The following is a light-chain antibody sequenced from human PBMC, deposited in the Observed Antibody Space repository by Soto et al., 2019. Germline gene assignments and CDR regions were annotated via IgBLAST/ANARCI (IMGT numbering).Light chain of an antibody. Sequence: IRVYKSPSSVSAYVGDRVTIPCRASQGISNHLAWYQQKPGKLPKLLVYAASTLQSGVPSRFSGSGSGTEFTLTISSLQPEDFATYNCLQHNTYPWTFAQGSNVDIK. CDR3: LQHNTYPWT. CDR1: QGISNH. V-gene: IGKV1-17*01. J-gene: IGKJ1*01. CDR2: AAS.